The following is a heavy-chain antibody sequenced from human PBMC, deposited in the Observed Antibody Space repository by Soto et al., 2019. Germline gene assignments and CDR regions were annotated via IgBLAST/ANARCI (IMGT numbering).Heavy chain of an antibody. CDR3: AKDLLSTVTTLGH. V-gene: IGHV3-23*01. Sequence: EVQLLDSGGGFVQPGGSLRLSCAASGYSFSSYVMTWVRLAPEKGLERVSSISGAGTSKFYADSVKGRTTIPRDNSKIILYLEMDSLRAEDTAVYYCAKDLLSTVTTLGHWGQGTLVTVSA. J-gene: IGHJ4*02. CDR2: ISGAGTSK. CDR1: GYSFSSYV. D-gene: IGHD4-17*01.